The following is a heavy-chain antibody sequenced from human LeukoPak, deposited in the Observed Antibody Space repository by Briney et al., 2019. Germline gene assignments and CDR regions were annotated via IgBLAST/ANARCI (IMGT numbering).Heavy chain of an antibody. V-gene: IGHV3-23*01. CDR2: ISGSGGST. CDR1: GFTFSSYA. Sequence: PGGSLRLSCAASGFTFSSYAMSWVRQAPGKGLEWVSAISGSGGSTYYADSVKGRFTISRDNSKNTLYLQMNSLRAVDTAVYYCAKGGGGWYLSVYYFDYWGQGTLVTVSS. J-gene: IGHJ4*02. D-gene: IGHD6-19*01. CDR3: AKGGGGWYLSVYYFDY.